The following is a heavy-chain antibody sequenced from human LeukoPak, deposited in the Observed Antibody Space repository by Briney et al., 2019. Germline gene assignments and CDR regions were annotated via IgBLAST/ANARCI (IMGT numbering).Heavy chain of an antibody. CDR3: ARDLWGWGSDYLDY. D-gene: IGHD4/OR15-4a*01. Sequence: ASVKVSCKASGYTFTDYYVHWVRLVPGQGLEWMGRISPNSGATNYAEKFRGRVAMARDTSINTVYMEMSSLRSDDTAVYYCARDLWGWGSDYLDYWGQGTLVTVSS. V-gene: IGHV1-2*06. J-gene: IGHJ4*02. CDR2: ISPNSGAT. CDR1: GYTFTDYY.